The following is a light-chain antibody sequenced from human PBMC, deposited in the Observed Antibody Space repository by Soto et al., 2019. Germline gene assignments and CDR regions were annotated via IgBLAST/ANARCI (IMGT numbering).Light chain of an antibody. CDR3: QQLRTYPFS. Sequence: DIHLTQSPSFLSASVGDRVTVSCRASQDISPSLAWFQQKAGKVPQLLVYPASTLQDGVPSRFSGSGSGTYFTLTINHLPAEDFATYYWQQLRTYPFSFGQGTKWDIK. J-gene: IGKJ2*03. CDR2: PAS. CDR1: QDISPS. V-gene: IGKV1-9*01.